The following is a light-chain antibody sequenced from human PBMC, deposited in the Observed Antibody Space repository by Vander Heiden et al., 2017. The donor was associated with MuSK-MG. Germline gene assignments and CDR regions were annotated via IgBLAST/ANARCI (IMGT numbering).Light chain of an antibody. J-gene: IGKJ1*01. Sequence: DVVMTQSPLSLPVTLGQPASVSCRFRRSLAYSDGNTYLNWFQQRPGQSPMRLIYKVSNRDPGVSDRFSGSGSVTDFTLKISRVEAEDVGIYYCRQGKHWPWTFGQGTKVEIK. V-gene: IGKV2-30*01. CDR2: KVS. CDR1: RSLAYSDGNTY. CDR3: RQGKHWPWT.